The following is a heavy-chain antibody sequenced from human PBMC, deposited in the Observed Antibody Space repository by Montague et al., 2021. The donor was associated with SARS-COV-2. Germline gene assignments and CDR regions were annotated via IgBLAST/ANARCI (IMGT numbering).Heavy chain of an antibody. D-gene: IGHD3-9*01. CDR1: GDSVSSKSVA. CDR3: ASSGITLTGLDAFDI. J-gene: IGHJ3*02. V-gene: IGHV6-1*01. Sequence: CAISGDSVSSKSVAWNWIRQSPSRGLEWLGRRYYRSRLDSDYAESFKXXLVITPDTSKNQVSLQLNSVIPEDTAVYFCASSGITLTGLDAFDIWGQGTMVTVS. CDR2: RYYRSRLDS.